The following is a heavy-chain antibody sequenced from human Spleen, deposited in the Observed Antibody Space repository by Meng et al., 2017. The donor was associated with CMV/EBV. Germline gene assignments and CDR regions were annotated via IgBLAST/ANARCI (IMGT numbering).Heavy chain of an antibody. Sequence: ASVKVSCKASGYTFTGYGITWVRQAPGQGLEWMGWISAYNGNTNYAQKLQGRVTMTTDTSTSTAYMELRSLRSDDTAVYYCARDYTYYYGSGSLYYFDYWGQGTLVTVSS. CDR2: ISAYNGNT. CDR3: ARDYTYYYGSGSLYYFDY. CDR1: GYTFTGYG. D-gene: IGHD3-10*01. V-gene: IGHV1-18*04. J-gene: IGHJ4*02.